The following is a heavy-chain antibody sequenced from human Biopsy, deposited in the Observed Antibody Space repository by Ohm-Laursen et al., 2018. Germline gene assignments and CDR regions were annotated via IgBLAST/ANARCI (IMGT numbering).Heavy chain of an antibody. CDR1: GGSISNYF. D-gene: IGHD4-23*01. J-gene: IGHJ1*01. CDR2: FRFEDRT. V-gene: IGHV4-59*07. CDR3: ARGSNEYGGLYFPH. Sequence: SDTPSLTCAVSGGSISNYFWTWIRQPPGKGLEWIGYFRFEDRTSYNSSLKSRVTISLDTSRKHFSLRLTSLAAADTAVYYCARGSNEYGGLYFPHWGQGTLVTVSS.